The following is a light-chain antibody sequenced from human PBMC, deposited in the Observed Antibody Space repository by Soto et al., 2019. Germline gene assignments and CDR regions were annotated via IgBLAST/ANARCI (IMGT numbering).Light chain of an antibody. V-gene: IGLV2-23*02. J-gene: IGLJ3*02. CDR1: SSDVGSYNF. CDR3: CSYAGPTTVV. Sequence: QSVLTQPASVSGSPGQSSTISCTGNSSDVGSYNFVSWYQQHPGKAPKLMIYEVTERPSGVSNRFSGSKSGNTASLTISGLQAEDEADYYCCSYAGPTTVVFGGGTKVTVL. CDR2: EVT.